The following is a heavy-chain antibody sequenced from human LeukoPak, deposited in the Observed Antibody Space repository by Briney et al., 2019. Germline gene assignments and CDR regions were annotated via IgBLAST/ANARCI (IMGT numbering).Heavy chain of an antibody. CDR2: ISYDGSNK. CDR3: AKDLMDV. CDR1: GFTFSSYG. Sequence: GGSLRLSCAASGFTFSSYGMHWVRQAPGKGLEWVAVISYDGSNKYYADSVKGRFTISRDNSKNTLYLQMNSLRAEDTAVYHCAKDLMDVWGQGTTVTVSS. V-gene: IGHV3-30*18. J-gene: IGHJ6*02.